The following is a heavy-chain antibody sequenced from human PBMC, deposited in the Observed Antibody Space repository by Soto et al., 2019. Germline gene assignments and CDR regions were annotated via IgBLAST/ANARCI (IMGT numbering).Heavy chain of an antibody. D-gene: IGHD2-8*01. V-gene: IGHV1-3*05. CDR2: INAGNGNT. J-gene: IGHJ4*02. CDR1: GYTFTSFA. Sequence: QVQLVQSGSEEKKPGASVRVSCKASGYTFTSFAIHWVRQAPGHRLECMGWINAGNGNTKYSQKFQGRVTITRDTSASIAYMELSSLRSEDTAVYYCARGGVYSLFDYWGQGTLVTVSS. CDR3: ARGGVYSLFDY.